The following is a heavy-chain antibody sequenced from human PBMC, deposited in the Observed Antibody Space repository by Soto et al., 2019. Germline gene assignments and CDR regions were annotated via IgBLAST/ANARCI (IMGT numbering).Heavy chain of an antibody. D-gene: IGHD6-13*01. CDR2: IYYSGST. J-gene: IGHJ5*02. Sequence: QVQLQESGPGLVKPSQTLSLTCTVSGGSISSGDYYWSWIRQPPGKGLEWIGYIYYSGSTYYNPSLESRVTISVDPPKNQFSLKLSSVTAADTAVYYCARERPDGSRLDPWGQGTLVTVSS. CDR1: GGSISSGDYY. CDR3: ARERPDGSRLDP. V-gene: IGHV4-30-4*01.